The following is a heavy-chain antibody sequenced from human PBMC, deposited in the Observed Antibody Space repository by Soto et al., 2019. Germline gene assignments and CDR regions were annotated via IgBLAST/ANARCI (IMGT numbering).Heavy chain of an antibody. Sequence: ASVKVSCKASGYTFTGYYMHWVRQAPGQGLEWMGWINPNSGGTNYAQKFQGWVTMTRDTSISTAYMELSRLRSDDTAVYYCARMGKLELLAVSDYYYMDVWGKGTTVTVSS. CDR3: ARMGKLELLAVSDYYYMDV. J-gene: IGHJ6*03. CDR2: INPNSGGT. CDR1: GYTFTGYY. V-gene: IGHV1-2*04. D-gene: IGHD1-7*01.